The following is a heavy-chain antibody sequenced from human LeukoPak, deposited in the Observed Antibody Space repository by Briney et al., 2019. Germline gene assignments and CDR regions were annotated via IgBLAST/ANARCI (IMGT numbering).Heavy chain of an antibody. V-gene: IGHV3-7*03. D-gene: IGHD3-16*01. Sequence: GGSLRLSCAASGFTFSSYWMNWARQAPGKGLEWVASINHNGNVNYYVDAVKGRFTISRDNAKNSLYLQMSNLRAEDTAVYFCARGGGLDVWDQGATVTVSS. J-gene: IGHJ6*02. CDR2: INHNGNVN. CDR3: ARGGGLDV. CDR1: GFTFSSYW.